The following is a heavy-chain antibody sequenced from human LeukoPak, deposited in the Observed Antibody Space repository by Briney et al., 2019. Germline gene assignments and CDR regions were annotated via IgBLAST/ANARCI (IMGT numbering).Heavy chain of an antibody. CDR2: IYYSGST. J-gene: IGHJ4*02. D-gene: IGHD6-13*01. CDR3: ATHSSSWGEFDY. Sequence: PSETLSLTCTVSGGSISSSSYYWGWIRQPPGKGLEWIGSIYYSGSTYYNPSLKSRVTISLDTSKNQFSLKLSSATAADTAVYYCATHSSSWGEFDYWGQGTLVTVSS. V-gene: IGHV4-39*01. CDR1: GGSISSSSYY.